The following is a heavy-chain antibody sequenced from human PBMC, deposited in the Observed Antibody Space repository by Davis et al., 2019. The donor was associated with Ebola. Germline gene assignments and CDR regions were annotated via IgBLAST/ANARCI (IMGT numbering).Heavy chain of an antibody. CDR2: IWYDGSNK. V-gene: IGHV3-33*08. J-gene: IGHJ6*02. Sequence: GESLKISCAASGFTFSSYGMHWVRQAPGKGLEWVAVIWYDGSNKYYADSVKGRFTISRDNSKNTLYLQMNSLRAEDTAVYYCARGEDGMDFWGQGTTVTVSS. CDR3: ARGEDGMDF. CDR1: GFTFSSYG.